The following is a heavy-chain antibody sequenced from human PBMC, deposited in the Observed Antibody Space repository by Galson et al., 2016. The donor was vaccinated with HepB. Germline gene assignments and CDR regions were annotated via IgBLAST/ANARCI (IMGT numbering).Heavy chain of an antibody. Sequence: SLRLSCATSGFTFSTFGMHWVRQAPGKGLEWVAVIWYDGGEKYYADSVKGRFTISRDTSKNTLYLQMNSLRAEDTAVYFCSRDRTMTNNAFDIWGQGTMVTVSS. CDR1: GFTFSTFG. D-gene: IGHD1-14*01. CDR2: IWYDGGEK. V-gene: IGHV3-33*01. CDR3: SRDRTMTNNAFDI. J-gene: IGHJ3*02.